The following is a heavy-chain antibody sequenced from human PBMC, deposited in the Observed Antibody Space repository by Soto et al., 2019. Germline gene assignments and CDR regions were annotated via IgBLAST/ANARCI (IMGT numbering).Heavy chain of an antibody. CDR1: GHSFTSYW. D-gene: IGHD2-15*01. CDR3: ARPRYPGRGYYGMDV. Sequence: PGESLKISCKGSGHSFTSYWIGWVRQMPGKGLECMGIIYPGDSDTRYSPSFQGQVTISADKSISTAYLQWSSLKASDTAMYYCARPRYPGRGYYGMDVWGQGTTVTVFS. J-gene: IGHJ6*02. CDR2: IYPGDSDT. V-gene: IGHV5-51*01.